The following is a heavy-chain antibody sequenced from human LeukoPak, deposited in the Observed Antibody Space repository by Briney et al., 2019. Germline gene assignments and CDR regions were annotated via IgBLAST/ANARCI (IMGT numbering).Heavy chain of an antibody. V-gene: IGHV3-7*01. Sequence: GGSLRLSCAASGFTFSSYWMSWVRQAPGKGQEWVANIKQDGSEKYYVDSVKGRFTISRDNAKNSLYLQMNSLRAEDTAVYYCARDRNYYDSSGYRNWFDPWGQGTLVTVSS. CDR3: ARDRNYYDSSGYRNWFDP. D-gene: IGHD3-22*01. J-gene: IGHJ5*02. CDR2: IKQDGSEK. CDR1: GFTFSSYW.